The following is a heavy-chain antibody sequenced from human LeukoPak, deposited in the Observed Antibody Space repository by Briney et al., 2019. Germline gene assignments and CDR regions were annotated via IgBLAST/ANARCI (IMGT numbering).Heavy chain of an antibody. CDR2: IRYDGSNK. Sequence: PGGSLRLSCAASGFTFSSYGMHWVRQAPGKGLEWVAFIRYDGSNKYYADSVKGRFTISRDNSKNTLYLQMNSLRAEDTAVYYCAKDHPAAADAFDIWGQGTMVTVSS. CDR3: AKDHPAAADAFDI. D-gene: IGHD2-2*01. CDR1: GFTFSSYG. J-gene: IGHJ3*02. V-gene: IGHV3-30*02.